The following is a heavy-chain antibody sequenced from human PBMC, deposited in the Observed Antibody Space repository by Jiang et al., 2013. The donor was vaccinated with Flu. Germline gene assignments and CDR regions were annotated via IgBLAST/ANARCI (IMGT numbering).Heavy chain of an antibody. D-gene: IGHD1-7*01. CDR2: ISSSSSYX. J-gene: IGHJ4*02. CDR3: ARNPRLPGTLH. V-gene: IGHV3-11*03. CDR1: GFTFSEYY. Sequence: DLVKPGGSLRLSCAASGFTFSEYYMSWIRQAPGKGLEWVSYISSSSSYXNYADSVKGRFTISRDNAKNSLYLQMNSLRAEDTAVYYCARNPRLPGTLHWGQGTLVTVSS.